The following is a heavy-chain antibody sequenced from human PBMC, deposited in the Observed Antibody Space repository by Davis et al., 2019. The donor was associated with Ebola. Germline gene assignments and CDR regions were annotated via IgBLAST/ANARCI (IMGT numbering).Heavy chain of an antibody. Sequence: GGSLRLSCAASGFTFSTYSMNWVRQAPGKGLEWVSSTSSSSDYIYYADSVRGRFTISKDNAKKSLYLQMNSLRAEDTAVYYCARVSTPSGNFYYSMDVWGKGTTVTVSS. CDR2: TSSSSDYI. V-gene: IGHV3-21*01. D-gene: IGHD2-2*01. CDR1: GFTFSTYS. J-gene: IGHJ6*03. CDR3: ARVSTPSGNFYYSMDV.